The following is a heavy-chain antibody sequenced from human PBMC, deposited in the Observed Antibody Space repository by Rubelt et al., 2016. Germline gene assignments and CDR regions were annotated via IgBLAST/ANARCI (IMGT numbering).Heavy chain of an antibody. CDR2: INPLGGST. J-gene: IGHJ5*02. CDR1: GYTFTSYY. CDR3: ARSPRYDFEDNWFDP. D-gene: IGHD3-3*01. V-gene: IGHV1-46*01. Sequence: QVQLVQSGAEVKKPGASVKVSCKASGYTFTSYYMHWVRQAPGQGLEWMGIINPLGGSTSYDKKFQGRVTMTRDTSTSTVYMELSSLRSEDTAVYYCARSPRYDFEDNWFDPWGQGTLVTVSS.